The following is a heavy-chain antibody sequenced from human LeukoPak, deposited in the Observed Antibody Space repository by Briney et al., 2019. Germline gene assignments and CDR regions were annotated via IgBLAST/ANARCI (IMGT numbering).Heavy chain of an antibody. J-gene: IGHJ6*03. CDR3: ARLGYCDSSSCYLHYHYYMDV. D-gene: IGHD2-2*01. V-gene: IGHV4-39*01. CDR1: GGSLSSSSYY. CDR2: IFYSGST. Sequence: SETLSLTCTVSGGSLSSSSYYWGWIRQPPGKGLEWTGSIFYSGSTYSDPSLKSRVTISVDTSKNQFSLKLSSVTASDTAVYYCARLGYCDSSSCYLHYHYYMDVWGKGTTVTVSS.